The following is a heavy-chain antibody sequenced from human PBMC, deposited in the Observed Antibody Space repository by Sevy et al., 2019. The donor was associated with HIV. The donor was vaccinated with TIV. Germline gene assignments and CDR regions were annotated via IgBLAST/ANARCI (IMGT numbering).Heavy chain of an antibody. CDR2: ISYDGSNK. CDR3: ARDQLITMIVVLPAGAFDI. J-gene: IGHJ3*02. D-gene: IGHD3-22*01. Sequence: GGYLRLSCAASGFTFSSYAMHCVRQAPGKGLEWVAVISYDGSNKYYADSVKGRFTISRDNSKNTLYLQMNSLRAEDTAVYHCARDQLITMIVVLPAGAFDIWGQGTLVIVSS. V-gene: IGHV3-30-3*01. CDR1: GFTFSSYA.